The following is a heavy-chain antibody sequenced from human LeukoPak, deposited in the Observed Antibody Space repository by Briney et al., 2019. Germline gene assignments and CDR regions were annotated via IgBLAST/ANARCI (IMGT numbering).Heavy chain of an antibody. D-gene: IGHD3-3*01. Sequence: GASVKVSCKASGYTFTGYYMHWVRQAPGQGLEWMGWINPNSGGTNYAQKFQGRVTMTRDTSISTAYMELSRLRSDDTAVYYCASGPKYYDFWSGYRNWFDPWGQGTLVTVSS. CDR2: INPNSGGT. V-gene: IGHV1-2*02. CDR3: ASGPKYYDFWSGYRNWFDP. CDR1: GYTFTGYY. J-gene: IGHJ5*02.